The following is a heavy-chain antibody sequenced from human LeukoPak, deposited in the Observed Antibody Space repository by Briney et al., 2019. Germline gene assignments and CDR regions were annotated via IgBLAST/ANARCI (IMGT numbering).Heavy chain of an antibody. J-gene: IGHJ4*02. Sequence: GASVTVSFKCCGYTFTDYYMHWVRQPPGQGEEGMGWINPNSGGTNYAQKFQGRVTMTRDTSISTAYMELSRLRSDDTAVYYCARDLSITMVRHSFDYCGQRTLVTVSS. D-gene: IGHD3-10*01. CDR1: GYTFTDYY. CDR2: INPNSGGT. CDR3: ARDLSITMVRHSFDY. V-gene: IGHV1-2*02.